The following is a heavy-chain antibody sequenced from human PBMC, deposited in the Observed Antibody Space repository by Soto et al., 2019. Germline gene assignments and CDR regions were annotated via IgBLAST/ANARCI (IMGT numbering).Heavy chain of an antibody. CDR2: IYSGGST. J-gene: IGHJ1*01. CDR1: GFTVSSNY. CDR3: ARDMVRGLSATYFQH. V-gene: IGHV3-66*01. Sequence: GGSLRLSCAASGFTVSSNYMSWVRQAPGKGLEWVSVIYSGGSTYYADSVKGRFTISRDNSKNTLYLQMNSLRAEDTAVYYCARDMVRGLSATYFQHCGQGALVTIS. D-gene: IGHD3-10*01.